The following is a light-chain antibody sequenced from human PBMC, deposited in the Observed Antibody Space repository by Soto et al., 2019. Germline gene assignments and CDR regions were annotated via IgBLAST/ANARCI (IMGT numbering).Light chain of an antibody. V-gene: IGKV3-20*01. J-gene: IGKJ5*01. CDR2: GAS. CDR3: QQYGGSPIT. CDR1: QSVSSSY. Sequence: EIGLTQSPGTLSLSPGERATLSCRASQSVSSSYLAWYQQKPGQAPRLLIHGASSRATGIPDRISGSGSGTDFTLTISRLEPEDFAVYYCQQYGGSPITFGQGTRLEIK.